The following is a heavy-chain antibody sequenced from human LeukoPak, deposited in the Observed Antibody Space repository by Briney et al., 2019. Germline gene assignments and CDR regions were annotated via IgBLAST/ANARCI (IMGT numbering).Heavy chain of an antibody. Sequence: PGGSLRLSCAASGFTFSSYWMSWVRQAPGKGLEWVANIKQDGSEKYYADSVKGRFTISRDNSKNTLFLQMNSLRAEDTAVYYCAKASLELDEEYYYYYYMDVWGKGTTVTVSS. D-gene: IGHD1-7*01. J-gene: IGHJ6*03. CDR2: IKQDGSEK. CDR3: AKASLELDEEYYYYYYMDV. V-gene: IGHV3-7*01. CDR1: GFTFSSYW.